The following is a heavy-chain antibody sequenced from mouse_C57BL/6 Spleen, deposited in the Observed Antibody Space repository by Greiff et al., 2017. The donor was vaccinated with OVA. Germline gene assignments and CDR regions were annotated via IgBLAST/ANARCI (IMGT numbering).Heavy chain of an antibody. CDR1: GFSFNTYA. CDR3: VRHADYGGAMDY. J-gene: IGHJ4*01. CDR2: IRSKSNNYAT. V-gene: IGHV10-1*01. D-gene: IGHD1-1*01. Sequence: EVKLLESGGGLVQPKGSLKLSCAASGFSFNTYAMNWVRQAPGKGLEWVARIRSKSNNYATYYADSVKDRFTISRDDSESMLYLQMNNLKTEDTAMYYCVRHADYGGAMDYWGQGTSVTVSS.